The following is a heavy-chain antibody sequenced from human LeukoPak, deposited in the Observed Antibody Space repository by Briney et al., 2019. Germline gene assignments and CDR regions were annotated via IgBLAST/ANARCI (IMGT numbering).Heavy chain of an antibody. D-gene: IGHD5-18*01. CDR1: GGSISSGGYS. J-gene: IGHJ3*02. Sequence: TASETLSLTCAVSGGSISSGGYSWSWIRQPPGKGLEWIGYIYHSGSTYYNPSLKSRVTISVDRSKNQFSLKLSSVTAADTAVYYCARPGYSYGIDDAFDIWGQGTMVTVSS. CDR3: ARPGYSYGIDDAFDI. CDR2: IYHSGST. V-gene: IGHV4-30-2*01.